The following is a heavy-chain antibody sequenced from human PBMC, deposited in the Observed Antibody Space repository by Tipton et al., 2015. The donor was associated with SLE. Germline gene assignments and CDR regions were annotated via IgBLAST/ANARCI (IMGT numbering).Heavy chain of an antibody. CDR2: MYHSGTT. D-gene: IGHD3-9*01. CDR1: EYSIKRGFY. CDR3: ARGKRHYDVLTGYYSKPHYFDF. V-gene: IGHV4-38-2*02. J-gene: IGHJ4*02. Sequence: GLVKPSETLSLTCSVSEYSIKRGFYWGWIRQSPGKGLEWIVNMYHSGTTYYNPSLKNRVTISLDMSKNEYSLRMKSVTAADTAVYYCARGKRHYDVLTGYYSKPHYFDFWGQGTVVAVSP.